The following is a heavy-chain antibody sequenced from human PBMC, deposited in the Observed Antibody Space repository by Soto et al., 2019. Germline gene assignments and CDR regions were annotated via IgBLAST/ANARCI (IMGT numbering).Heavy chain of an antibody. D-gene: IGHD2-2*01. Sequence: PSETLSLTCTVSGGSISSYDWSWIRQPPGKGLEWIGYIYYSGSTNYNPSLKSRVTISVDTSKNQFSLKLSSVTAADTAVYYCARANCSSTSCYQLDVWGKGTTVTVSS. J-gene: IGHJ6*04. CDR2: IYYSGST. V-gene: IGHV4-59*01. CDR1: GGSISSYD. CDR3: ARANCSSTSCYQLDV.